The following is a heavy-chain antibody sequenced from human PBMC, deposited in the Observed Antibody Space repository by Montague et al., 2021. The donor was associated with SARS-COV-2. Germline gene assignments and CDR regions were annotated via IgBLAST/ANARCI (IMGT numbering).Heavy chain of an antibody. CDR1: GGSFSSSNYY. Sequence: SETLSLTCTVSGGSFSSSNYYWGWIRQPPGKGLEWIGSIYYSGSTYYNPSPKSRVTISVDTSKNQLSLKLSSVTAADTAVYYGARESGSGSYLDYWGQGTLVTVSS. D-gene: IGHD3-10*01. J-gene: IGHJ4*02. V-gene: IGHV4-39*01. CDR2: IYYSGST. CDR3: ARESGSGSYLDY.